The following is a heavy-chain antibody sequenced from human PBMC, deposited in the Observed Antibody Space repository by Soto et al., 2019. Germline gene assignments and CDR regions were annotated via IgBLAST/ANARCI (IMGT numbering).Heavy chain of an antibody. CDR2: MSYDGNQK. CDR3: AKDRYFDSYYLDS. Sequence: LRLSCAASGFTFSRYAIHWVRQAPGKGLEWVTVMSYDGNQKHYADSVKGRFTVSRDDSENTVFLQMTSLRPEDTATYYCAKDRYFDSYYLDSWGQGTLDTVSS. CDR1: GFTFSRYA. V-gene: IGHV3-30-3*01. J-gene: IGHJ4*02. D-gene: IGHD3-9*01.